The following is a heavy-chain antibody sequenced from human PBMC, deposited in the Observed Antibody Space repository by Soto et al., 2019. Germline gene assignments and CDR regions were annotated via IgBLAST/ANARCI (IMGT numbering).Heavy chain of an antibody. CDR2: IIPIFGTA. V-gene: IGHV1-69*01. J-gene: IGHJ6*02. CDR1: GGTFSSYA. D-gene: IGHD2-15*01. Sequence: QVQLVQSGAEVKKPGSSVKVSCKAPGGTFSSYAISWVRQAPGQGLEWMRGIIPIFGTAKYAQKFQGRVTITADESTSTGYMELGSLRSEDTAVYYCARSQGGSSSLDIYYYYYYGMDVWGQGTTVTVSS. CDR3: ARSQGGSSSLDIYYYYYYGMDV.